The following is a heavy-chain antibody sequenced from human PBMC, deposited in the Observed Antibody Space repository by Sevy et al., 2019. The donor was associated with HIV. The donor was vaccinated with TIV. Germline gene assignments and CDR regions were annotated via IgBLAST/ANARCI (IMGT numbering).Heavy chain of an antibody. CDR3: LIEARIVVVPAAPLGGNYYYGMDV. J-gene: IGHJ6*02. V-gene: IGHV3-23*01. D-gene: IGHD2-2*01. CDR1: GFTFSSYW. Sequence: GGSLRLSCAASGFTFSSYWMSWVRQAPGKGLEWVSAISGSGGSTYYAYSVKGRFTISRDNSKNTLYLQMNSLRAEDTAVYYCLIEARIVVVPAAPLGGNYYYGMDVWGQGTTVTVSS. CDR2: ISGSGGST.